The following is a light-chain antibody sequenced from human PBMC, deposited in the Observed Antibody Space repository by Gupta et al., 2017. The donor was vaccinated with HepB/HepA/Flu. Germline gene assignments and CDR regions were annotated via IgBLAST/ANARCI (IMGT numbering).Light chain of an antibody. V-gene: IGKV1-5*03. CDR3: QQYNSYPLT. J-gene: IGKJ4*01. Sequence: DIQMTQYPSTLSASVGDRVTITCRASQSIRSRLAWYQQKPGKVPKLLIYEASSLESGVPSRFSGSESGTEFTLTISRLQPDDFAIYYCQQYNSYPLTFAGGTKVEIK. CDR2: EAS. CDR1: QSIRSR.